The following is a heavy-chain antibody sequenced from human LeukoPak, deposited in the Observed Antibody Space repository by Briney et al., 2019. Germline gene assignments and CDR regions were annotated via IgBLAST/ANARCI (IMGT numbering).Heavy chain of an antibody. CDR1: GFTFSDSA. D-gene: IGHD5-12*01. V-gene: IGHV3-73*01. J-gene: IGHJ4*02. CDR2: IKSKANSYAT. CDR3: TRLEDIVATSNFDF. Sequence: GGSLRLSCAASGFTFSDSAMHWVRQASGRGLEWVGRIKSKANSYATAYAASVKGRFTISRDDSKNTAYLQMNSLKTEDTALYYCTRLEDIVATSNFDFWGQGTLVTASS.